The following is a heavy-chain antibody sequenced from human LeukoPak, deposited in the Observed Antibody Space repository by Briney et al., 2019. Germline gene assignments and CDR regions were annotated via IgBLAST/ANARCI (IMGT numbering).Heavy chain of an antibody. V-gene: IGHV1-46*01. CDR2: INPSGGST. CDR1: GYTFTSYY. Sequence: ASVKVSCKASGYTFTSYYMHWVRQAPGQGLEWMGIINPSGGSTSYAQKFQGRVTMTRDTSTSTAYMELSSLRSEDTAVYYCARDSPHFDWPMNFDYWGQGTLVTVSS. D-gene: IGHD3-9*01. CDR3: ARDSPHFDWPMNFDY. J-gene: IGHJ4*02.